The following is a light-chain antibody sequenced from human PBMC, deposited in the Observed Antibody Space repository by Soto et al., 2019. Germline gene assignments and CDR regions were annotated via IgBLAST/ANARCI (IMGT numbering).Light chain of an antibody. CDR3: QQYNNWPQT. Sequence: PGERATLSCRASQSVSSNLAWYQQKPGQAPRLLIYGASTRATGIPARFSGSGSGTEFTLTISSLQSEDFAVYYCQQYNNWPQTFGQGTKVDI. V-gene: IGKV3-15*01. CDR1: QSVSSN. J-gene: IGKJ1*01. CDR2: GAS.